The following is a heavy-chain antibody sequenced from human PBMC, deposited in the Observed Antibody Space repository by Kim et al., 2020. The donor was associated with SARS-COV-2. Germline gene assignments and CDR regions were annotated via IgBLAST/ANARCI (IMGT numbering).Heavy chain of an antibody. Sequence: GGSLRLSCAGSGFTFSTYWMTWVRQAPGKGLEWVANIKQDGSAKNYVDSVKGRFTISRDNAKNSLYLQINSLRAEDTAVYYCAILYSNWGQGNRVTVAS. CDR3: AILYSN. V-gene: IGHV3-7*01. CDR2: IKQDGSAK. J-gene: IGHJ4*02. CDR1: GFTFSTYW. D-gene: IGHD6-13*01.